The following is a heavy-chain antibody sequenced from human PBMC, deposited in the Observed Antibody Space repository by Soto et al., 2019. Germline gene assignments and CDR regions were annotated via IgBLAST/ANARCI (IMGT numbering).Heavy chain of an antibody. CDR2: IYYSGSTKT. CDR3: ARADPAPVYCGGDCVEYLQH. Sequence: QVQLQESGPGLVKPWETLSLTCTVSGGSISSYYWSWIRQPPGKGLEWIGYIYYSGSTKTKYNPSLKSRVTISVDTSKTQFSLKLSSVTAADTAVYYCARADPAPVYCGGDCVEYLQHWGQGTLVTVSS. CDR1: GGSISSYY. V-gene: IGHV4-59*01. D-gene: IGHD2-21*02. J-gene: IGHJ1*01.